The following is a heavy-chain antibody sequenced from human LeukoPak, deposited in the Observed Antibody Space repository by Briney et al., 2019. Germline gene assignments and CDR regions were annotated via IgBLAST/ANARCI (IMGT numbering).Heavy chain of an antibody. CDR2: MSSSSSYI. CDR1: GVTFSSYS. J-gene: IGHJ4*02. D-gene: IGHD3-16*01. Sequence: GRSLRLSRAASGVTFSSYSMNSVRQAAGQGVEWFSSMSSSSSYIYYADSVKGRFTISRHNAKNSLYLPWNCLRSQVTAVHYCAEGPMIAFTGFAYSGQGTLVTASS. V-gene: IGHV3-21*04. CDR3: AEGPMIAFTGFAY.